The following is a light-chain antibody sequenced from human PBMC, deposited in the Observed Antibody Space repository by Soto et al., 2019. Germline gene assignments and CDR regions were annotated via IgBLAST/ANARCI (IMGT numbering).Light chain of an antibody. J-gene: IGLJ1*01. V-gene: IGLV2-14*01. CDR2: DVS. CDR1: SSDVGGYNY. CDR3: SSYTSSSTPYV. Sequence: LTQPASVSGSPVQSITISCTGTSSDVGGYNYVSWYQQHPGKAPKLMIYDVSNRPSGVSNRFSGSKSGNTASLTISGLQAEDEADYYCSSYTSSSTPYVFGTGTKVTVL.